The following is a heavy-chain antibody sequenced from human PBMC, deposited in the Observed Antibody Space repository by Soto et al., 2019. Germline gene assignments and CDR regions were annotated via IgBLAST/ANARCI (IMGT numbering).Heavy chain of an antibody. D-gene: IGHD1-1*01. CDR1: GCRFARYC. Sequence: GEALKISWKGSGCRFARYCFGWVRQMPGKGMEWVGIIYPGDSDTKYSPSFEGQVTISADKSISTAYLQWNSLQASDTAMYYCATRIAHKDLSSNRPNSPWLDPRGQGTLVTVSA. J-gene: IGHJ5*02. V-gene: IGHV5-51*01. CDR3: ATRIAHKDLSSNRPNSPWLDP. CDR2: IYPGDSDT.